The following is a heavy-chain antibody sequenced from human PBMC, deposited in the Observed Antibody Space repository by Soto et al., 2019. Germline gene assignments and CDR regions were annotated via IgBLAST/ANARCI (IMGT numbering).Heavy chain of an antibody. CDR3: ARDRYSSRYFDY. D-gene: IGHD6-13*01. CDR1: GGSFSGYY. CDR2: INHSGST. V-gene: IGHV4-34*01. J-gene: IGHJ4*02. Sequence: QVQLQQWGAGLLKPSETLSLTCAVYGGSFSGYYWSWIRQPPGKGLEWIGEINHSGSTNYNPSLKRRVTISVDTSKNQFSMKLSSVTAADTAVYYCARDRYSSRYFDYWGQGTLVTVSS.